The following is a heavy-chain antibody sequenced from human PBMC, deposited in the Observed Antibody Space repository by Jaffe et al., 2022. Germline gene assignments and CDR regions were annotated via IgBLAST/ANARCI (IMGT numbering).Heavy chain of an antibody. D-gene: IGHD3-16*01. CDR3: AKFGVMITLVPNWFDP. J-gene: IGHJ5*02. CDR2: ISGSGGST. CDR1: GFTFSSYA. V-gene: IGHV3-23*01. Sequence: EVQLLESGGGLVQPGGSLRLSCAASGFTFSSYAMSWVRQAPGKGLEWVSAISGSGGSTYYADSVKGRFTISRDNSKNTLYLQMNSLRAEDTAVYYCAKFGVMITLVPNWFDPWGQGTLVTVSS.